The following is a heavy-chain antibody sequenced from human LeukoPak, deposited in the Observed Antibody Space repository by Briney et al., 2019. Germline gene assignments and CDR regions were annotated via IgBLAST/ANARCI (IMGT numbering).Heavy chain of an antibody. CDR1: GYTFTSYG. D-gene: IGHD3-10*01. V-gene: IGHV1-18*01. Sequence: GASVKVSCKASGYTFTSYGISWVRQAPGQGLEWMGWINADNGNTRYAQKLQGRVTMTTDTSTTTAYKDLRSLRSDDTAVYYCARDADGSGTLLDYWGQGTLVTVSS. CDR2: INADNGNT. CDR3: ARDADGSGTLLDY. J-gene: IGHJ4*02.